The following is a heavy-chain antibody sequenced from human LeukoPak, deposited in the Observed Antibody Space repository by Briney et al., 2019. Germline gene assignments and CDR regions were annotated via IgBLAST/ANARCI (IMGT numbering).Heavy chain of an antibody. J-gene: IGHJ4*02. D-gene: IGHD1-26*01. V-gene: IGHV3-30*02. Sequence: PGGSLRLPCAASGFTFSSYGMHWVRQAPGKGLEGVAFIRYDGRNKYYTDSVKGRFTISRDNSKNTLYLQTNSLRAEDTAVYYCAKDSQYSATYGQIYWGQGTLVTVSS. CDR1: GFTFSSYG. CDR2: IRYDGRNK. CDR3: AKDSQYSATYGQIY.